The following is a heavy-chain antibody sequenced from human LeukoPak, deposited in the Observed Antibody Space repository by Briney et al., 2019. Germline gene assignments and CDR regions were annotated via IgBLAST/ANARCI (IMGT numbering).Heavy chain of an antibody. Sequence: GGTLRLSCAASGFTFSSYGMSWVRQAPGKGLVWVSRINIDGSSTSYADSVKGRFTISRDNAKNSLYLQMNSLRAEDTAVYYCAKLRYGRTYWGQGTLVTVSS. CDR3: AKLRYGRTY. J-gene: IGHJ4*02. V-gene: IGHV3-74*01. D-gene: IGHD1-26*01. CDR1: GFTFSSYG. CDR2: INIDGSST.